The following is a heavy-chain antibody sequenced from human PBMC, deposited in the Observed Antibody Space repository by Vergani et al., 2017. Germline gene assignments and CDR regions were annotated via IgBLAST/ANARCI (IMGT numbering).Heavy chain of an antibody. D-gene: IGHD3-22*01. V-gene: IGHV3-48*01. CDR1: GFIFSIYT. CDR2: ISSSGNTI. Sequence: EVQLVESGGGLVQPGGSLRLPCAASGFIFSIYTMNWVRQAPGKGLEGVSYISSSGNTIYYANSVKGRFTISRDNAKNSLYLQMNSLRAEDTAVYYCARAAYYYERVGGVWGQGTTVTVSS. J-gene: IGHJ6*02. CDR3: ARAAYYYERVGGV.